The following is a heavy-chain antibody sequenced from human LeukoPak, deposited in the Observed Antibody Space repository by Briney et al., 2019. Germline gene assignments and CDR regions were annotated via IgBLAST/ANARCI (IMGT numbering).Heavy chain of an antibody. J-gene: IGHJ4*02. Sequence: VASVKVSCKASGYTFTGYYMHWVRQAPGQGLEWMGWINPNSGCTNYAQKFQGRVTMTRDTSISTAYMELSRLRSDDTAVYYCARTERVVPLHFAYWGQGTLVTVSS. D-gene: IGHD3-3*01. CDR1: GYTFTGYY. CDR3: ARTERVVPLHFAY. CDR2: INPNSGCT. V-gene: IGHV1-2*02.